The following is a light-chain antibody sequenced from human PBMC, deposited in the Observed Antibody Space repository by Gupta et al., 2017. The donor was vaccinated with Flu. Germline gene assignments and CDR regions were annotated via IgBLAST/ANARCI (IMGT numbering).Light chain of an antibody. CDR2: QDG. CDR1: GLGGKY. Sequence: SYDLTQPPSMSVSPGQTASITCSGDGLGGKYISWYQQKPGRSPVLVIYQDGKRPSGIPERFSGSNSGNTATLSISGTQTMDEADYYCQAWDNSRGVFGGGTKLTVL. J-gene: IGLJ2*01. CDR3: QAWDNSRGV. V-gene: IGLV3-1*01.